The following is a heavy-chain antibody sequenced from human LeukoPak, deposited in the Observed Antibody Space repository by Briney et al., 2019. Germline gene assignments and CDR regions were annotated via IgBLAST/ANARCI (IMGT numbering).Heavy chain of an antibody. V-gene: IGHV1-46*01. CDR1: GYTFTSYY. J-gene: IGHJ6*04. CDR3: ARGYYYDSSGYYYGPRHPGVMDV. Sequence: ASVKVSCKASGYTFTSYYMHWVRQAPGQGLEWMGIINPSGGSTSCAQKFQGRVTMTRDMSTSTVYMELSSLRSEDTAVYYCARGYYYDSSGYYYGPRHPGVMDVWGKGTTVTVSS. CDR2: INPSGGST. D-gene: IGHD3-22*01.